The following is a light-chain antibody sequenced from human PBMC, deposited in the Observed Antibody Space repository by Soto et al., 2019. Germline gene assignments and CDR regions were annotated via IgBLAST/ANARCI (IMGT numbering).Light chain of an antibody. CDR2: YDG. Sequence: SYMLTQSPSVSVAPGETARITCGGSNIGTKSVQWYQQKPGQAPVLVIFYDGDRPSWIPERFSGSNSGNTATLTISRVDVEDEADYYCQVWDNSDLGVFGGGTKLTVL. J-gene: IGLJ3*02. V-gene: IGLV3-21*04. CDR1: NIGTKS. CDR3: QVWDNSDLGV.